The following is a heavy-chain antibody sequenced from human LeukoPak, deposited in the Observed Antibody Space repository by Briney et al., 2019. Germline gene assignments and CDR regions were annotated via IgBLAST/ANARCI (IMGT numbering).Heavy chain of an antibody. CDR1: GFTFSSYA. V-gene: IGHV3-23*01. CDR3: AKAKGSPYSGYPYYFDC. D-gene: IGHD5-12*01. CDR2: ISGSGGST. Sequence: GGSLRLSCAASGFTFSSYAMSWVRQAPGKGLEWVSAISGSGGSTYYADSVKGRFTISRDNSKNTLYLQMNSLRAEDTAVYYCAKAKGSPYSGYPYYFDCWGQGTLVTVSS. J-gene: IGHJ4*02.